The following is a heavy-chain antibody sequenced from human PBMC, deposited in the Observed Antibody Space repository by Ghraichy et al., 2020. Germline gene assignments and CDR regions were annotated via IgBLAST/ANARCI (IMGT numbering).Heavy chain of an antibody. CDR1: GLSVSTNY. V-gene: IGHV3-53*01. CDR2: IYSGGHT. CDR3: ARLGLNRNYADTFDI. Sequence: GGSLRLSCAASGLSVSTNYMSWVRQAPGKGLEWVSIIYSGGHTYYADSVKGRFTISRDESKNTLYLQMNSLSAEDTAVYYCARLGLNRNYADTFDIWGLGTMVTVSS. J-gene: IGHJ3*02. D-gene: IGHD1-7*01.